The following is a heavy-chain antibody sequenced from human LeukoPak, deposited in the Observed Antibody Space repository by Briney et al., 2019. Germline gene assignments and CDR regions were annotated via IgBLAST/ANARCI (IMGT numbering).Heavy chain of an antibody. J-gene: IGHJ6*03. CDR3: AKAVAAAGLEGTYMDV. CDR1: GFTFSSYW. Sequence: GGSLRLSCAASGFTFSSYWMSWVRQAPGKGLEWVANIKEDGSVKYYVDSVKGRFTISRDNAKNSLYLQMNSLRAEDMALYYCAKAVAAAGLEGTYMDVWGKGTTVTVSS. CDR2: IKEDGSVK. V-gene: IGHV3-7*03. D-gene: IGHD6-13*01.